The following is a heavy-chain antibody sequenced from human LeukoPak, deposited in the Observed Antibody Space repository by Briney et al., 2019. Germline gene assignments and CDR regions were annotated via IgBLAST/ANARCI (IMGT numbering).Heavy chain of an antibody. CDR3: ARRDYDFWSGYPGFDAFDI. CDR2: IYPGDSDT. D-gene: IGHD3-3*01. J-gene: IGHJ3*02. V-gene: IGHV5-51*01. Sequence: GESLKISCKGSGYSFTSYWIGWVRQMPGKGLEWMGIIYPGDSDTRYSPSFQGQVTISADKSISTAYLQWSSLKASGTAMYYCARRDYDFWSGYPGFDAFDIWGQGTMVTVSS. CDR1: GYSFTSYW.